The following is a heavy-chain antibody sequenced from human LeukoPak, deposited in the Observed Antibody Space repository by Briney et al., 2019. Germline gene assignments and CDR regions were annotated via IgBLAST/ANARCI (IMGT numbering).Heavy chain of an antibody. CDR1: GGSISSYY. D-gene: IGHD1-7*01. V-gene: IGHV4-59*01. J-gene: IGHJ4*02. CDR3: VRDRELTY. Sequence: SETLSLTCTVSGGSISSYYWSWIRQPPGKGLEWIGYIFNSGSTIYNPSLNSRATISADTPKNQFFLKLSSVTAADTAVYYCVRDRELTYWGQGILVTVSS. CDR2: IFNSGST.